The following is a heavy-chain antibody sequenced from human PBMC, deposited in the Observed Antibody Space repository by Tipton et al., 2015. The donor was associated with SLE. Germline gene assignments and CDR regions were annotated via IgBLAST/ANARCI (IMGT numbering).Heavy chain of an antibody. D-gene: IGHD3-10*01. CDR2: IYYSGST. V-gene: IGHV4-4*02. J-gene: IGHJ4*02. Sequence: PGLVKPSGTLSLTCAVSGGSISSSNWWSWVRQPPGKGLEWIGYIYYSGSTYYNPSLKSRVTISVDTSKNQFSLRLSSVTAADTAVYYCARTSGSYMDYWGQGTLVTVSS. CDR3: ARTSGSYMDY. CDR1: GGSISSSNW.